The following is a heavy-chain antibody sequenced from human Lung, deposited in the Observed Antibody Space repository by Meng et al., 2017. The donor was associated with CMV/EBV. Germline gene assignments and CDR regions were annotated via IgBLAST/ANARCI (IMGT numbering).Heavy chain of an antibody. CDR1: GYNFNTYG. CDR3: ARDLLGIEE. D-gene: IGHD2-21*01. Sequence: KVSCNASGYNFNTYGISWVRQTPGQGLEWMGWISAHDGTTIYTEKLQGRVTLTTDTPTSTAYMELRRLRSDDTAVYYCARDLLGIEEWGQGTLVTVSS. CDR2: ISAHDGTT. V-gene: IGHV1-18*01. J-gene: IGHJ4*02.